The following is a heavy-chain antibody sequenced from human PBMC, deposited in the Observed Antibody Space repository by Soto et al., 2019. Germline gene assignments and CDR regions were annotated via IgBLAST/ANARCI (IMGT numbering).Heavy chain of an antibody. V-gene: IGHV1-69*01. CDR1: GGTFSSYA. CDR2: IIPIFGTA. D-gene: IGHD3-22*01. CDR3: ASRNYYDSSGYSQYFDY. Sequence: QVPLVQSGAEVKKPGSSVKVSCKASGGTFSSYAISWVRQAPGQGLEWMGGIIPIFGTANYAQKFQGRDTITADESTSTAYMELSSLRSEDTAVYYCASRNYYDSSGYSQYFDYWGQGTLVTVSS. J-gene: IGHJ4*02.